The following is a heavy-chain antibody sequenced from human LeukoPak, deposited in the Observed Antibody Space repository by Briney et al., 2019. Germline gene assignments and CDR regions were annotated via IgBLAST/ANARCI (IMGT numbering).Heavy chain of an antibody. Sequence: GGSLRLSCAASGFTFSSYGMHWVRRAPGKGLEWVAFIRYDGSNKYYADSVKGRFTISRDNSKNTLYLQMNSLRAEDTAVYYCAKEYYDFWSGYPNYYYMDVWGKGTTVTVSS. CDR1: GFTFSSYG. CDR2: IRYDGSNK. J-gene: IGHJ6*03. CDR3: AKEYYDFWSGYPNYYYMDV. V-gene: IGHV3-30*02. D-gene: IGHD3-3*01.